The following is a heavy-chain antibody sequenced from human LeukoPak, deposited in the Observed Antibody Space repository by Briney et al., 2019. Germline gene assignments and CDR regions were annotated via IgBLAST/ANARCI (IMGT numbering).Heavy chain of an antibody. CDR3: ARWAYGSGSYYLDY. CDR1: GYTFTSYG. J-gene: IGHJ4*02. Sequence: ASVKVSCKASGYTFTSYGISWVRQATGQGLEWMGWMNPNSGNTGYAQKFQGRVTITRNTSISTAYMELSSLRSEDAAVYYCARWAYGSGSYYLDYWGQGTLVTVSS. D-gene: IGHD3-10*01. V-gene: IGHV1-8*03. CDR2: MNPNSGNT.